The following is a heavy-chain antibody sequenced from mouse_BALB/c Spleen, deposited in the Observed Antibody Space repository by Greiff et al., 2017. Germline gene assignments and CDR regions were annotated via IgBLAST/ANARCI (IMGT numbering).Heavy chain of an antibody. CDR1: GFSLTSYG. CDR3: TNKVRGYAMDY. Sequence: VQLKESGPGLVAPSQSLSITCTASGFSLTSYGVSWVRQPPGKGLEWLGVIWGDGSTNYHSALISRLSISKDNSKSQVFLKLNSLQTDDTATYYGTNKVRGYAMDYWGQGTSVTVSS. D-gene: IGHD2-14*01. V-gene: IGHV2-3*01. J-gene: IGHJ4*01. CDR2: IWGDGST.